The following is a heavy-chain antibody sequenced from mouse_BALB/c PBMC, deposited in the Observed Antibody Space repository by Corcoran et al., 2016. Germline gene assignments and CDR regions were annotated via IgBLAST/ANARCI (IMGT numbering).Heavy chain of an antibody. CDR1: GFNIKDTY. J-gene: IGHJ1*01. V-gene: IGHV14-3*02. CDR3: AIHYYGYWYFDV. CDR2: IDPANGNT. D-gene: IGHD1-2*01. Sequence: EVQLQQSGAELVKPGASVKLSCTASGFNIKDTYMHWVKQRPEQGLEWIGRIDPANGNTKYDPKFQGKATITADTSSNTAYLQLSSLTSEDTAVYYCAIHYYGYWYFDVGGAGTTVTVSS.